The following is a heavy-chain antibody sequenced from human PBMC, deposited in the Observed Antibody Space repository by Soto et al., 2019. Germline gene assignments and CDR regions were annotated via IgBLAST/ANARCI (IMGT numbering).Heavy chain of an antibody. CDR2: IYYSGST. CDR1: GGSISSGGYY. J-gene: IGHJ4*02. D-gene: IGHD5-12*01. CDR3: AKETMVATVTQGLFDS. Sequence: QVQLQESGPGLVKPSQTLSLTCTVSGGSISSGGYYWSWIRQHPGKGLEWIGYIYYSGSTYYNPSLRGRVTIAVDTSKNQCSRNLSSVTAAHTPVYYGAKETMVATVTQGLFDSWAQGPLVTVSS. V-gene: IGHV4-31*03.